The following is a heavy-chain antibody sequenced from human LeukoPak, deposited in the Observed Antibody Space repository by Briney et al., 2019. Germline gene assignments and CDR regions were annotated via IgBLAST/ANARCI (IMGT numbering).Heavy chain of an antibody. CDR3: ARDYRSSWYGPGY. D-gene: IGHD6-13*01. CDR2: INPNSGGT. V-gene: IGHV1-2*06. Sequence: ASVKVSCKASGYTFTGYYMHWVRQAPGQGLEWMGRINPNSGGTNYAQKFQGRITLTRDTSIRTAYMELSRLRSDDTAVYYCARDYRSSWYGPGYWGQGTLVTVSS. J-gene: IGHJ4*02. CDR1: GYTFTGYY.